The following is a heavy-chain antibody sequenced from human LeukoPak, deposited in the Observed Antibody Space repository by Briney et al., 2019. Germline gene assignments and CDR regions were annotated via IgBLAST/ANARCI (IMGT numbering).Heavy chain of an antibody. V-gene: IGHV3-48*03. D-gene: IGHD6-19*01. CDR1: GFTFSSYE. J-gene: IGHJ4*02. CDR3: ARESVAGSFDY. CDR2: ISSSGSAI. Sequence: QPGGSLRLSCAASGFTFSSYEVNWVRQAPGKGLEWVSYISSSGSAIYYADSVKGRFTISRDNAQNSLYLQMSSLRAEDTAVYYCARESVAGSFDYWGQGTLDTVSS.